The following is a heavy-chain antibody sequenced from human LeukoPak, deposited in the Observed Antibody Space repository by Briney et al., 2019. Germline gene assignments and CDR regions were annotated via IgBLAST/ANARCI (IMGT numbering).Heavy chain of an antibody. D-gene: IGHD2-15*01. J-gene: IGHJ4*02. Sequence: GGPLRLSCAASGFTFSSYAMSWVRQAPGKGLEGVSAISGSGGDTYYADSVKGRFTISRDNSKNPLYLQMNSLRVEDTAEYYCAKAPYCSGGSCPGYDYWGQGTLVTVSS. CDR2: ISGSGGDT. CDR1: GFTFSSYA. V-gene: IGHV3-23*01. CDR3: AKAPYCSGGSCPGYDY.